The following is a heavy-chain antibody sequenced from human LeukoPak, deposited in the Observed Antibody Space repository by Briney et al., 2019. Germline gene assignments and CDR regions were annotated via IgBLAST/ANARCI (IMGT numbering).Heavy chain of an antibody. Sequence: SETLSLTCTVSGGSISSYYWSWIRQPPGKGLEWTGYIYTSGSTNYNPSLKSRVTISVDTSKNQFSLKLSSVTAADTAVYYCARLGGYYFDYWGQGTLVTVSS. J-gene: IGHJ4*02. CDR3: ARLGGYYFDY. V-gene: IGHV4-4*09. CDR1: GGSISSYY. D-gene: IGHD3-22*01. CDR2: IYTSGST.